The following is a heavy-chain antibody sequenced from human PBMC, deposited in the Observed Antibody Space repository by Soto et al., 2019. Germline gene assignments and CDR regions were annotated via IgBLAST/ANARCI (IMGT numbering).Heavy chain of an antibody. J-gene: IGHJ4*02. D-gene: IGHD6-19*01. CDR1: GFRFSIYS. CDR3: ARSVEGHFDY. Sequence: PGGSLRLSCAASGFRFSIYSMNWVRQAPGKGLEWSAYITGDTNRIKYADSVKGRFTISRDNAKNSVYLQMNSLRDEDTAVYYCARSVEGHFDYWGQGTVVTVSS. V-gene: IGHV3-48*02. CDR2: ITGDTNRI.